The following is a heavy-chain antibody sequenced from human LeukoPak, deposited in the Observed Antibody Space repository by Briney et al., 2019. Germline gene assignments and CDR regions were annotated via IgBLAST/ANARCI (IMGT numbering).Heavy chain of an antibody. CDR3: ARVRGNRCDY. Sequence: ASVTVSCKPSGYTLSDHYMHWVRQAPGQGLEWMGWIRGDTGDTDSPQKFQGRVTMTRDTSINTAYMELSRLRYVDTAIYFCARVRGNRCDYWGQGTLVTVSS. CDR1: GYTLSDHY. J-gene: IGHJ4*02. CDR2: IRGDTGDT. D-gene: IGHD3-10*01. V-gene: IGHV1-2*02.